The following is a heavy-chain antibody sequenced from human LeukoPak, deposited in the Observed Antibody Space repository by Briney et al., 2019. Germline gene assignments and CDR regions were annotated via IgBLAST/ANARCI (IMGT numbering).Heavy chain of an antibody. V-gene: IGHV4-59*01. Sequence: SETLSLTCTVSGGSISSYYWSWIRQPPGKGLEWIGYIYYSGSTNYNPSLKSRVTISVDTSKNQFSLKLSSVTAADTAVYYCARAGITGTTYYYYMDVWGKGTTVTVFS. D-gene: IGHD1-20*01. J-gene: IGHJ6*03. CDR2: IYYSGST. CDR1: GGSISSYY. CDR3: ARAGITGTTYYYYMDV.